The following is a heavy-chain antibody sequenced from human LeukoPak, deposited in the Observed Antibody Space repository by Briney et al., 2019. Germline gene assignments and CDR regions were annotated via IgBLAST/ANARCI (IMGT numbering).Heavy chain of an antibody. CDR1: GFTFSSYG. CDR3: AKAGSGAQLPYYFDY. J-gene: IGHJ4*02. Sequence: QAGGSLRLSCAASGFTFSSYGMHWVRQAPGKGLEWLAVISYDGSNKYYADSVKGRFTISRDNSKNTLYLQMNSLRAEDTAVYYCAKAGSGAQLPYYFDYWGQGTLVTVSS. D-gene: IGHD1-26*01. V-gene: IGHV3-30*18. CDR2: ISYDGSNK.